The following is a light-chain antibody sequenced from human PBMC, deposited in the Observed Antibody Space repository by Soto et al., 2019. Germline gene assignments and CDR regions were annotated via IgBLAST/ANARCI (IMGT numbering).Light chain of an antibody. CDR2: GAS. V-gene: IGKV3-15*01. CDR3: QQYNNWPPIT. CDR1: QSVSSN. Sequence: EIVMTQSPATLSVSPGERATLSCRASQSVSSNLAWYHQKPGQAPRLLIYGASSRATGIPARFSGSGSGTEFIITISSLQSEDFAVYYCQQYNNWPPITFGQGTRLEIK. J-gene: IGKJ5*01.